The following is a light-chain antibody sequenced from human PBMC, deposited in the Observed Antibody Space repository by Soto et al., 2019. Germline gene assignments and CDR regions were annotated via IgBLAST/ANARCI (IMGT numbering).Light chain of an antibody. CDR3: QSYDTSLSGSGV. CDR1: SSNIGAGYD. Sequence: QSVLTQPPSVSGAPGQSVTISCTGSSSNIGAGYDVHWYQQRPGGAPRLLIFANSDRPSGVPDRFSASKSYTSASLTIAGLQAEDEADYYCQSYDTSLSGSGVFGTGTRSPS. J-gene: IGLJ1*01. V-gene: IGLV1-40*01. CDR2: ANS.